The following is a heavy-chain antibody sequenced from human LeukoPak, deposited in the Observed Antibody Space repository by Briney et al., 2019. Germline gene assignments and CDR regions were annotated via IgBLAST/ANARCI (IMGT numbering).Heavy chain of an antibody. J-gene: IGHJ5*02. CDR1: GFTFSTYA. V-gene: IGHV3-23*01. Sequence: PGGSLRLSCAASGFTFSTYAMSWVRQAPGKGLEWVSGISGGGGGTYYGDSVKGRFTISRDNSKNTLYLQMSSLTVEDTAVYYCAKDLIPGSWGQGTLVTVSS. CDR2: ISGGGGGT. D-gene: IGHD6-25*01. CDR3: AKDLIPGS.